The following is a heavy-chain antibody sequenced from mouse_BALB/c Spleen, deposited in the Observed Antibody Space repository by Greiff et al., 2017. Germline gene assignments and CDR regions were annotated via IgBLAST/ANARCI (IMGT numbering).Heavy chain of an antibody. D-gene: IGHD2-14*01. CDR3: ARGDRDAMDY. V-gene: IGHV1S137*01. CDR2: ISTYYGDA. CDR1: GYTFTDYA. J-gene: IGHJ4*01. Sequence: QVQLQQSGAELVRPGVSVKISCKGSGYTFTDYAMHWVKQSHAKSLEWIGVISTYYGDASYNQKFKGKATMTVDKSSSTAYMELARLTSEDSAIYYCARGDRDAMDYWGQGTSVTVSS.